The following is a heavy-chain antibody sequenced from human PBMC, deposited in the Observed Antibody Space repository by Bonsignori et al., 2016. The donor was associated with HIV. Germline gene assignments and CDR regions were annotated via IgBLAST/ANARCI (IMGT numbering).Heavy chain of an antibody. CDR2: IYTSGST. J-gene: IGHJ6*03. CDR3: ARSYYYGSGSNYYYMGV. D-gene: IGHD3-10*01. V-gene: IGHV4-61*02. CDR1: GGSISSGSYY. Sequence: SETLSLTCTVSGGSISSGSYYWSWIRQPAGKGLEWIGRIYTSGSTNYNPSLKSRVTISVDTSKNQFSLKLSSVTAADTAVYYCARSYYYGSGSNYYYMGVWGKGTTVTVSS.